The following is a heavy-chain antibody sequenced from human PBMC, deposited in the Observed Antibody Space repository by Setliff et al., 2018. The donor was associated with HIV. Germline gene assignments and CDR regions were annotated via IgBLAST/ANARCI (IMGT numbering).Heavy chain of an antibody. CDR2: IYTSGST. V-gene: IGHV4-39*07. Sequence: PSETLSLTCTVSGGSISSSSYYWGWIRQPPGKGLEWIGSIYTSGSTNYNPSLESRVTISVDTSKNQFSLKLSSVTAADTAVYYCARGSSWPYYFDYWGQGTLVTVSS. CDR1: GGSISSSSYY. D-gene: IGHD6-13*01. J-gene: IGHJ4*02. CDR3: ARGSSWPYYFDY.